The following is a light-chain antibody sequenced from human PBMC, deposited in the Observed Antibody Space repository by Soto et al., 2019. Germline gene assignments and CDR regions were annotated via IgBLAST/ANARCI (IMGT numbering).Light chain of an antibody. CDR3: SSHTSDSTQV. J-gene: IGLJ1*01. CDR2: EVS. V-gene: IGLV2-14*01. CDR1: SSDVGGYNY. Sequence: QSALTQPASVSGSPGQSIAISCTGTSSDVGGYNYVSWYQQHPGKAPKLMIHEVSNRPSGISDRFSGSKSGNTASLTISGLQADDEADYYCSSHTSDSTQVFGTGTKLTVL.